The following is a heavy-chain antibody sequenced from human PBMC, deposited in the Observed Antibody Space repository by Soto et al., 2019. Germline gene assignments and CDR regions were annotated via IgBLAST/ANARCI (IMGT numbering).Heavy chain of an antibody. J-gene: IGHJ6*02. CDR2: IKQDGSEK. CDR3: ARDRYSYYDFWSGSLPYYYYGMDV. CDR1: GFKFSFYG. V-gene: IGHV3-7*01. Sequence: GGSLRLSCAASGFKFSFYGMSWVRQAPGKGLEWVANIKQDGSEKYYVDSVKGRFTISRDNAKNSLYLQMNSLRAEDTAVYYCARDRYSYYDFWSGSLPYYYYGMDVWGQGTTVTVSS. D-gene: IGHD3-3*01.